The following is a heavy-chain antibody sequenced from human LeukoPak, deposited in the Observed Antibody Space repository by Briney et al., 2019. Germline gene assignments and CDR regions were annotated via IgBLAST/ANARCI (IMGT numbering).Heavy chain of an antibody. CDR1: RFTFSTYS. J-gene: IGHJ3*02. V-gene: IGHV3-21*01. CDR3: ARDPGTTQTLHDAFDI. D-gene: IGHD1-7*01. CDR2: ISTSSSYI. Sequence: PGGSLRLSCAASRFTFSTYSMNWVRQAPGKGLEWVSFISTSSSYIYYADSVKGRFTISRDNARNSLYLQMSSLRAEDTAVYYCARDPGTTQTLHDAFDIWGQGTMVTVSS.